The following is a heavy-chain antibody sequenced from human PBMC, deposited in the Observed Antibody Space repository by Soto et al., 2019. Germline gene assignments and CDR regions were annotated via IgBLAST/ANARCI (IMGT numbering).Heavy chain of an antibody. J-gene: IGHJ4*02. V-gene: IGHV1-69*01. CDR2: FIPIFVSA. CDR3: ARDVSSDTTGFRGYDL. Sequence: QLHLVQSGAEVKKAGSSVKVSCKASGGTVRSYALTWVRQAPGKGLEWMGVFIPIFVSAHYAPKFQGRITITADESTSTAYMELSGLTSEDTAIYYCARDVSSDTTGFRGYDLWGQGTQVTVSS. D-gene: IGHD3-10*01. CDR1: GGTVRSYA.